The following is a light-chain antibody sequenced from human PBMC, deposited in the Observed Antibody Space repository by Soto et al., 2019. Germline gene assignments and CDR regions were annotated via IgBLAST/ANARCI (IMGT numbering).Light chain of an antibody. V-gene: IGLV2-14*03. J-gene: IGLJ2*01. CDR1: SGDVGGYDY. CDR2: DVT. CDR3: SSYTVSSTL. Sequence: QSALTQPASVSGSPGQSITISCNGSSGDVGGYDYVSWYQHLPGKAPKLMIYDVTNRPSGVSNRFSGSKSDNTASLTISGLQAEDEADYYCSSYTVSSTLFGGGTQLTVL.